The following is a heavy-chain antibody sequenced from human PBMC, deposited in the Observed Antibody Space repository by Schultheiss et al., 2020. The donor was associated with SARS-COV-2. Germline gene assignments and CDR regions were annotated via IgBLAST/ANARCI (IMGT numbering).Heavy chain of an antibody. J-gene: IGHJ3*02. Sequence: GGSLRLSCAASGFTFDDYAMHWVRQAPGKGLEWVSGISWNSGSIGYADSVKGRFTISRDNAKNSLYLQMNSLRAEDTAVYYCARGGVVGDAFDIWGQGTMVTVSS. CDR2: ISWNSGSI. CDR3: ARGGVVGDAFDI. D-gene: IGHD1-26*01. CDR1: GFTFDDYA. V-gene: IGHV3-9*01.